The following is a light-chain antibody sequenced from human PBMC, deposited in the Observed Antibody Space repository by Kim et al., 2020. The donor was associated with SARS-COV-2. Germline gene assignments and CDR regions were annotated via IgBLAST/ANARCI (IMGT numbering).Light chain of an antibody. J-gene: IGLJ3*02. V-gene: IGLV3-21*04. CDR1: NIGSKS. Sequence: PGNTARIHCGGNNIGSKSVHWYQQKPGQAPVLVIHYDSDRPSGIPDRFSGSNSGNTAALIISRVEAGDEADYHCQVWDSGINSPVFGGGTKVTVL. CDR2: YDS. CDR3: QVWDSGINSPV.